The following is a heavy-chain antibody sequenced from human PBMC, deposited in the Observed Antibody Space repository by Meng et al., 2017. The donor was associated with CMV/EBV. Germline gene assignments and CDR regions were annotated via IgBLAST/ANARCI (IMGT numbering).Heavy chain of an antibody. CDR2: IHKSGRS. Sequence: SGLGRVKPSATSFLNCTCYGKCIRCGNYYWRWVRQTQAKGLEWIGYIHKSGRSGYNPSIESRLIISIEKSRNQLYLKVTCVNAADAAVYYCVTRFQNTNAYHGVFDFWGQGTLVTVSS. CDR3: VTRFQNTNAYHGVFDF. J-gene: IGHJ4*02. CDR1: GKCIRCGNYY. V-gene: IGHV4-30-4*08. D-gene: IGHD2-8*01.